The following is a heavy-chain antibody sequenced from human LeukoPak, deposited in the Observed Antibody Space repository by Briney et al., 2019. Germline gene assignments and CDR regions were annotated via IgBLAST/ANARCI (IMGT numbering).Heavy chain of an antibody. CDR2: ISGSGDTT. D-gene: IGHD3-10*01. J-gene: IGHJ4*02. V-gene: IGHV3-23*01. CDR1: GFTFSSYA. Sequence: GGSLRLSCAASGFTFSSYAMSWVRQAPGKGLEWVSSISGSGDTTYYADSVKGRFTISRDNSKNTLYLQMNSLRTEDTALYYCARDASYGSASYSSIDYWGQGTLVTVSS. CDR3: ARDASYGSASYSSIDY.